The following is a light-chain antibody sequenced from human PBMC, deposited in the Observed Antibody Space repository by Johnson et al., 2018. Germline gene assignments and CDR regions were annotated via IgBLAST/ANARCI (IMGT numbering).Light chain of an antibody. V-gene: IGLV1-51*02. CDR3: GKWGSSLSAGNA. CDR1: SSNIGNNY. CDR2: ENN. J-gene: IGLJ1*01. Sequence: QSVLTQPPSVSAAPGQKVTISCSGSSSNIGNNYVSWYQQLPGTAPKLLIYENNKRPSGIPDRFSGSKSGSSDTLGITGLQTGAEADNYCGKWGSSLSAGNAFGTGTKVTVL.